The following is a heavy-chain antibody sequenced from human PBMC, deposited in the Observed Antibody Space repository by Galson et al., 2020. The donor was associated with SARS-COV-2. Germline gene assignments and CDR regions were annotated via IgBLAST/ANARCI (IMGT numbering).Heavy chain of an antibody. D-gene: IGHD3-22*01. CDR3: AREFQGGYYDTSGRPLGWDFDL. J-gene: IGHJ2*01. CDR2: LYHSGST. Sequence: SETLSLTCTVSGYSISSGYFWGWIRRPPGKGLERIGSLYHSGSTYYNPSLKSRVTISVDTSKNQFSLRLSSVTAADTAVYYCAREFQGGYYDTSGRPLGWDFDLWGRGTLVTVSS. CDR1: GYSISSGYF. V-gene: IGHV4-38-2*02.